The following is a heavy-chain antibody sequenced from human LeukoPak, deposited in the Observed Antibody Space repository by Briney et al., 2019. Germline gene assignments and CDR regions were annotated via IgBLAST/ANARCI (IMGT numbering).Heavy chain of an antibody. V-gene: IGHV3-74*01. CDR3: ASTYGGSVRSGPNGAFDI. D-gene: IGHD3-16*01. CDR2: INSDGRTT. J-gene: IGHJ3*02. CDR1: GITFSKYW. Sequence: PGGSLRLSCGASGITFSKYWMHWVRQAPGKGLVWVSRINSDGRTTNYADSVKGRFTVSRDNAKSTLYLQMNSLRVEDTAVYYCASTYGGSVRSGPNGAFDIWGQGTMVTASS.